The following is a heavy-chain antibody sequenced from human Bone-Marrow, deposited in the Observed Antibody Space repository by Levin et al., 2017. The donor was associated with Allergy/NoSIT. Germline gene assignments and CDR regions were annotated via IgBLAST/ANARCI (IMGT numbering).Heavy chain of an antibody. V-gene: IGHV4-38-2*02. CDR2: IYHSGST. Sequence: SQTLSLTCTVSGYSISSGYYWGWIRQPPGKGLEWIGSIYHSGSTYYNPSLKSRVTISVDTSKNQFSLKLSSVTAADTAVYYCARNVEPRLPLGGDYWGQGTLVTVSS. J-gene: IGHJ4*02. CDR1: GYSISSGYY. CDR3: ARNVEPRLPLGGDY. D-gene: IGHD3-16*01.